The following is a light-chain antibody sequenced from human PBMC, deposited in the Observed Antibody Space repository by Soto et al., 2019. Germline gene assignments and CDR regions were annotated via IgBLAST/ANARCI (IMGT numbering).Light chain of an antibody. CDR1: QSVSSK. CDR3: PQYNTWPRT. Sequence: IVMTQYPATLSVSPGERATLSCRASQSVSSKLAWYQQKPGQPPRLLFYGASTRATGFPARFSGSGSGTEFTPTIITLQSEDFGSYYCPQYNTWPRTFGQGTKVDIK. V-gene: IGKV3-15*01. J-gene: IGKJ1*01. CDR2: GAS.